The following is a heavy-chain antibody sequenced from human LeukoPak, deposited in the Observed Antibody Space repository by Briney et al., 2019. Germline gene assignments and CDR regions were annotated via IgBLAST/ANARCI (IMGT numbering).Heavy chain of an antibody. CDR1: GFTFSSYW. CDR2: IKQDGSEK. Sequence: GGSLRLSCAASGFTFSSYWMSWVRQAPGKGLEWVANIKQDGSEKYYVDSVKGRFTISRDNSKNTLYLQMNSLRAEDTAVYYCARDAAAAGQGFDYWGQGTLVTVSS. V-gene: IGHV3-7*01. CDR3: ARDAAAAGQGFDY. J-gene: IGHJ4*02. D-gene: IGHD6-13*01.